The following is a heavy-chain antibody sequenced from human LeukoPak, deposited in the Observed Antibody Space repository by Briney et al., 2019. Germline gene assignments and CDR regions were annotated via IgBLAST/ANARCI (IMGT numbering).Heavy chain of an antibody. CDR2: IRTKANTYAT. V-gene: IGHV3-73*01. Sequence: GGSLRLSCAASGFTFGVSTMHWVRQASGKGLEWVGRIRTKANTYATAYSASVKGRFTISRDDSKNTAYLQMNSLKTEDTAVYYCTVSGIASDAFDVWGQGTMVTVSS. CDR3: TVSGIASDAFDV. J-gene: IGHJ3*01. CDR1: GFTFGVST. D-gene: IGHD2-21*01.